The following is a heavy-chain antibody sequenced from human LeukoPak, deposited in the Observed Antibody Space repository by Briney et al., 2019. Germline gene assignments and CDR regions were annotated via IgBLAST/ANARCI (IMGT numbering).Heavy chain of an antibody. Sequence: AETLSLTCSVSGGSISNYYWSWIRQPPGKGLEWIGYIYYTGSTTYNPSLKSRVTISVDTSKNQFSLKLTSVTAADTAVYYCAREGGPYRPLDYSGQGTLVTVPS. J-gene: IGHJ4*02. V-gene: IGHV4-59*12. CDR3: AREGGPYRPLDY. CDR2: IYYTGST. CDR1: GGSISNYY.